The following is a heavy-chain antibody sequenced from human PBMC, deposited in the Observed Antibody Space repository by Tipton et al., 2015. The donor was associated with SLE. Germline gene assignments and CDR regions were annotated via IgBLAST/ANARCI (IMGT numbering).Heavy chain of an antibody. D-gene: IGHD4-11*01. Sequence: QVQLVQSGAEVKPSETLSLTCTVSGGSMSSYFWSWIRQPPGKGLEWIGYIYYSGNTNYNPSLKSRVTISVDSSKNQFSLKLSSVTAADTAVYFCARIDYSNPRTAFDIWGQGTMVTVSS. J-gene: IGHJ3*02. CDR3: ARIDYSNPRTAFDI. CDR2: IYYSGNT. CDR1: GGSMSSYF. V-gene: IGHV4-59*01.